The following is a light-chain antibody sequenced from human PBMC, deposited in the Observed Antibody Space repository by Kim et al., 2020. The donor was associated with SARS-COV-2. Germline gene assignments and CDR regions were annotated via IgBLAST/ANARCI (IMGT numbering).Light chain of an antibody. V-gene: IGLV2-11*01. CDR2: DVT. CDR1: SNDVGGYNY. Sequence: QSALTQPRSVSGSPGQSVTISCTGTSNDVGGYNYVSWYQQYPGKAPKLMIYDVTKRPSGVPERFSGSKSGNTASLTISGLQAEDEADYHCCSYAGTYSLVFGGGTQLTGL. J-gene: IGLJ2*01. CDR3: CSYAGTYSLV.